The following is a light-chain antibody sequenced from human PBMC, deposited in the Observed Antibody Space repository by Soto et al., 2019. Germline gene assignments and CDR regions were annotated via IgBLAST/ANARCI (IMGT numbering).Light chain of an antibody. J-gene: IGKJ1*01. CDR2: GAS. CDR1: QSVSSSY. CDR3: QQYGSSPPVPPWT. V-gene: IGKV3-20*01. Sequence: EIVLTQSPGTLSLSPGERATLSCRASQSVSSSYLAWYQQKPGQAPRLLIYGASSRATGIPDRFSGSGSGTDFTLTISRLEPEDFAVYYCQQYGSSPPVPPWTFGQGTKVEIK.